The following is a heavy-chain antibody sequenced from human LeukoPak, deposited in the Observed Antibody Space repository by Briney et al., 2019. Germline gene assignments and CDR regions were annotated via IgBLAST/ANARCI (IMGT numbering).Heavy chain of an antibody. CDR2: ISSSSSTI. CDR3: AREGPYYYGSGSYFDAFDI. Sequence: PGGSLRLSCAASGFTFSSYSMNWVRQAPGKGLEWVSYISSSSSTIYYADSVKGRFTISRDNAKNSLYLQMNSLRAEDTAVYYCAREGPYYYGSGSYFDAFDIWGQGTMVTASS. D-gene: IGHD3-10*01. V-gene: IGHV3-48*01. CDR1: GFTFSSYS. J-gene: IGHJ3*02.